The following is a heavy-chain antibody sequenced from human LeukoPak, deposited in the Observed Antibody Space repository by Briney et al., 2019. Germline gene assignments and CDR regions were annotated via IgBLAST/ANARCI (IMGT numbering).Heavy chain of an antibody. CDR2: FDPEDGET. CDR1: GYTLTELS. V-gene: IGHV1-24*01. Sequence: GASVRVSCKVSGYTLTELSMHWVRQAPGKGLEWMGGFDPEDGETIYAQKFQGRVTMTTDTSTSTAYMELRSLRSDDTAVYYCARGPEWELLDYYFDYWGQGTLVTVSS. J-gene: IGHJ4*02. CDR3: ARGPEWELLDYYFDY. D-gene: IGHD1-26*01.